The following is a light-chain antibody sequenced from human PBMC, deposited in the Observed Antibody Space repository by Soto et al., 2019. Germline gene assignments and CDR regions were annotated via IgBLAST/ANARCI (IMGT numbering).Light chain of an antibody. CDR3: QQYNSYSRGT. V-gene: IGKV1-5*03. J-gene: IGKJ1*01. CDR1: QNIKNW. CDR2: TAS. Sequence: DIQMTQSPSTLSASVGDRVTIACRASQNIKNWLAWYQQKPGQVPKLLVYTASSLESGVPSRFSGSGSGTEFTLTISSLQPDDFATYYCQQYNSYSRGTFGQGDQGGDQT.